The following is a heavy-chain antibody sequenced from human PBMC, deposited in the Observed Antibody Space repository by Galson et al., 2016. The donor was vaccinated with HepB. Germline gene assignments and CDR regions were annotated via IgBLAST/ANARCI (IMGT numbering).Heavy chain of an antibody. D-gene: IGHD2-2*01. CDR3: ARGGILSVAMRAFDV. V-gene: IGHV1-24*01. J-gene: IGHJ3*01. CDR1: GQTLTQLS. Sequence: SVKVSCKVSGQTLTQLSMHWVRQAPGKGLEWMGGFDPEDGGTVYAQQFQDRVTMVEDSSTDTVYLELTSLKSEDTAVYYCARGGILSVAMRAFDVWGHGTMVTVSS. CDR2: FDPEDGGT.